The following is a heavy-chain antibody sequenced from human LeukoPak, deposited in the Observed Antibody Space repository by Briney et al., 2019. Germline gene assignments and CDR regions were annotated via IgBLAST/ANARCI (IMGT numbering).Heavy chain of an antibody. J-gene: IGHJ4*02. CDR2: IYYSGST. D-gene: IGHD3-22*01. Sequence: PSETLSLTCTVSGGSISSSSYYWGWIRQPPGKGLEWIGSIYYSGSTYYNPSLKSRVTISVDTSKNQFSLKLSSVTAADTAVYYCARPHYYDSSGPFDYWGQGTLVTVSS. CDR1: GGSISSSSYY. CDR3: ARPHYYDSSGPFDY. V-gene: IGHV4-39*01.